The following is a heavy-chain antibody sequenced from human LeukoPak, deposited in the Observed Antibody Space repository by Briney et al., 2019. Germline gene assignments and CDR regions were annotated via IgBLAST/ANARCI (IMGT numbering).Heavy chain of an antibody. CDR1: GYTLTGYY. V-gene: IGHV1-2*02. J-gene: IGHJ5*02. D-gene: IGHD6-25*01. CDR3: AREGAAAEDVNWFDP. Sequence: ASVKVSCKASGYTLTGYYMHWVRQAPGQGLEWMGWVNPNSGNTHYAQEFQDRVTMTRDTSISTAYMELNSLRSDDTAVYYCAREGAAAEDVNWFDPWGQGTLVTVSS. CDR2: VNPNSGNT.